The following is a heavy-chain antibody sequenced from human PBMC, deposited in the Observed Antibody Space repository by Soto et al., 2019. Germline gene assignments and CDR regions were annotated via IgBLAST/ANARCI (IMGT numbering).Heavy chain of an antibody. CDR1: GGSISSGGYY. Sequence: SETLSLTCTVSGGSISSGGYYWSWIRQHTGKGLEWIGCIYFSGSTYYNPTLKSRVTISVDTSKNQFSLKLSSVTAADTAVYYCASGSSTSRGNYYYHYGMDVWGQGTTVTVSS. CDR3: ASGSSTSRGNYYYHYGMDV. CDR2: IYFSGST. J-gene: IGHJ6*02. V-gene: IGHV4-31*03. D-gene: IGHD2-2*01.